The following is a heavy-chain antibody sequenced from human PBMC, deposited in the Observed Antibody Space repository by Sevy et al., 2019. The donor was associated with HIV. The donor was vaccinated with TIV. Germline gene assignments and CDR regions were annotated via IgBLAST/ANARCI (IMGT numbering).Heavy chain of an antibody. D-gene: IGHD2-21*01. J-gene: IGHJ4*02. CDR2: IQYDGSNK. CDR3: VKEGGGEGGDH. CDR1: GFSFSSYG. V-gene: IGHV3-30*02. Sequence: GGSLRLSCAASGFSFSSYGMHWVRQAPGKGLEWMSYIQYDGSNKDYADSVKGRFTISRDNSKNQLYLQMKSLGVEDTAVFYCVKEGGGEGGDHWGRGTLVTVSS.